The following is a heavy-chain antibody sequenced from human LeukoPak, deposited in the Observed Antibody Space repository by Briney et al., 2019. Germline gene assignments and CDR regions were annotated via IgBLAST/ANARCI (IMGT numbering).Heavy chain of an antibody. D-gene: IGHD5-12*01. Sequence: GGSLRLSCAASGFTFSSFGIHWVRQAPGKGLEWVAFINYDGSNKYYADSVRGRFTISRDNSNHMLYLQMNSLIAEDTAIYYCAKDDDWLRFEHWGRGTPVSVSS. CDR2: INYDGSNK. V-gene: IGHV3-30*02. J-gene: IGHJ4*02. CDR1: GFTFSSFG. CDR3: AKDDDWLRFEH.